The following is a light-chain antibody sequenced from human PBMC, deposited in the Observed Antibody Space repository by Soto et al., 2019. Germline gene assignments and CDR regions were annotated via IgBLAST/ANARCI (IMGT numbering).Light chain of an antibody. CDR3: AAWDDSPSGVL. V-gene: IGLV1-44*01. CDR1: SSNIGSNT. Sequence: QSVLTQPPSASGTPGQWVTISCSGSSSNIGSNTVDWYQHLPGTAPTLLIYGNYQRSSGVPDRFSGSTSGTSASLAIRGLQSEDEADYYCAAWDDSPSGVLFGGGTKLTVL. J-gene: IGLJ2*01. CDR2: GNY.